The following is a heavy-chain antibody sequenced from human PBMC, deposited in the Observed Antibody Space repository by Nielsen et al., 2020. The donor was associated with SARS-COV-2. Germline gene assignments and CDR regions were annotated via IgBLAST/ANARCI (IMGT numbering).Heavy chain of an antibody. D-gene: IGHD6-13*01. J-gene: IGHJ4*02. V-gene: IGHV1-46*01. Sequence: ASVKVSCKASGYTFTSYFIHWVRQAPGPGLEWMGIINPSGGSTSYAQKFQGRVTMTRDTSTSTVYMELSSLRSDDTVVYCCARGSITYSSSWPYFDYWGQGTLVTVSS. CDR1: GYTFTSYF. CDR3: ARGSITYSSSWPYFDY. CDR2: INPSGGST.